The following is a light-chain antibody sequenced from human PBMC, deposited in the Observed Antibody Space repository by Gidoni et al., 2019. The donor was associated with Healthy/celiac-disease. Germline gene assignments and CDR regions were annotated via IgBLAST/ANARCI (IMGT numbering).Light chain of an antibody. CDR2: AAS. J-gene: IGKJ1*01. CDR1: QGISNS. V-gene: IGKV1-NL1*01. CDR3: QQYYSTPPT. Sequence: DIQMTPYPSSLFASVGDRVTITCRASQGISNSLAWYQQKPGKAPKLLLYAASSLESGVPSSFSGSGSGTDYTLTISSLQPEDFATYYCQQYYSTPPTFGQGTKVEIK.